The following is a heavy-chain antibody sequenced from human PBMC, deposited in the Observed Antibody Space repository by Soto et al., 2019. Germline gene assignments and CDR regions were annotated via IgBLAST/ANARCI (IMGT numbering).Heavy chain of an antibody. CDR3: VKTLTGDYKFRFFDY. CDR1: GFTFSSYA. CDR2: ISSNGGST. V-gene: IGHV3-64D*08. J-gene: IGHJ4*02. D-gene: IGHD4-17*01. Sequence: GGSLRLSCSASGFTFSSYAMHWVRQAPGKGLEYVSAISSNGGSTYYADSVKGRFTISRDNSKNTLYLQMSSLRAEDTAVYYCVKTLTGDYKFRFFDYWGQGTLVTVSS.